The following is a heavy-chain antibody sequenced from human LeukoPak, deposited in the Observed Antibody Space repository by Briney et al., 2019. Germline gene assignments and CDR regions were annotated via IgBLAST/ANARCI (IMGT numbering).Heavy chain of an antibody. CDR3: ARVPITLAGTKDAKYFQH. J-gene: IGHJ1*01. D-gene: IGHD6-19*01. V-gene: IGHV3-21*01. CDR1: GFTFSSYS. Sequence: KAGGSLRLSCAASGFTFSSYSMNWVRQAPGKGLEWVSSISSSSSYIYYADSVKGRFTISRDNAKNTLYLQMNSLRAEDTAVYYCARVPITLAGTKDAKYFQHWGQGTLVTVSS. CDR2: ISSSSSYI.